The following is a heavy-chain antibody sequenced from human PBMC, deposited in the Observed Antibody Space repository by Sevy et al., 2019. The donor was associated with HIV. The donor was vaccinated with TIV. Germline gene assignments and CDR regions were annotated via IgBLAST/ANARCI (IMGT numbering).Heavy chain of an antibody. V-gene: IGHV3-48*03. D-gene: IGHD3-16*02. CDR1: GFTFSSYE. Sequence: GGSLRLSCAASGFTFSSYEMNWVRQAPGKGLEWVSYISSSGSTIYYADSVKGRFTISRDNAKNSLYLQMNSLRAEDTAVYYCARDLTYYDYVWGSYRFSDYWGQRTLVTVSS. J-gene: IGHJ4*02. CDR3: ARDLTYYDYVWGSYRFSDY. CDR2: ISSSGSTI.